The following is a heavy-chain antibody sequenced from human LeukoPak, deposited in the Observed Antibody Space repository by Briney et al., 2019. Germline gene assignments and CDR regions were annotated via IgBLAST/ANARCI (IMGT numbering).Heavy chain of an antibody. J-gene: IGHJ4*01. CDR1: GFVFSNYW. Sequence: PGGSLRLSCVASGFVFSNYWMGWVRQAPGKGLEWVANIKEDGGETYYVDSVKGRFTISRDNAKNSLDLQMNSLRAEDTAVYYCAKGIYSSGWSYFDYWGHGTLVTVSS. CDR2: IKEDGGET. V-gene: IGHV3-7*01. D-gene: IGHD6-19*01. CDR3: AKGIYSSGWSYFDY.